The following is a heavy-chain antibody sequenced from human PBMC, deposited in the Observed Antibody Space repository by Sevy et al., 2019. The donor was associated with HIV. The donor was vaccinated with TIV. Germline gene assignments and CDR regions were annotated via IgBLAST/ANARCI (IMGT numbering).Heavy chain of an antibody. CDR2: IKQDGSEK. CDR1: GFSFSSYW. J-gene: IGHJ4*02. Sequence: GGSLRLSCAGSGFSFSSYWMSWVRQAPGKELEWVANIKQDGSEKDYVDSVKGRFTISRDNAKNSLYLQMNSLRAEDMAVYYCAKDCNYYDSSGYWFFDNWGQGTLVTVSS. CDR3: AKDCNYYDSSGYWFFDN. D-gene: IGHD3-22*01. V-gene: IGHV3-7*01.